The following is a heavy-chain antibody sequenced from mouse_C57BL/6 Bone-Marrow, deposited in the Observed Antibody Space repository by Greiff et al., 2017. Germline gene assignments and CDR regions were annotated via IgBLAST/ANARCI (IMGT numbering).Heavy chain of an antibody. J-gene: IGHJ3*01. Sequence: VQLQQPGAELVRPGTSVKLSCTASGFTFTSYWMHWVQQGPGQGLEWIGVIDPSACYTNYNDKFKGKATFTVDTSSSTAYMQLSSLTSEDSAVYYYARLGYYDDGFAYWGQGTLVTVSA. CDR3: ARLGYYDDGFAY. V-gene: IGHV1-59*01. D-gene: IGHD2-4*01. CDR2: IDPSACYT. CDR1: GFTFTSYW.